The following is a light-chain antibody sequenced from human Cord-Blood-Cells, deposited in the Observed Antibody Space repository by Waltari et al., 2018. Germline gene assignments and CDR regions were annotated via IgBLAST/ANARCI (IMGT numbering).Light chain of an antibody. CDR1: KLGANY. CDR3: QAWDSSTVV. Sequence: SYELTQPPSVSVSPGQTASITCSGDKLGANYACWYQQKPGQSPVLVIYQDSKRPSGIPERLSGSNSGNTATLTISGTQAMDEADYYCQAWDSSTVVFGGGTKLTVL. V-gene: IGLV3-1*01. J-gene: IGLJ2*01. CDR2: QDS.